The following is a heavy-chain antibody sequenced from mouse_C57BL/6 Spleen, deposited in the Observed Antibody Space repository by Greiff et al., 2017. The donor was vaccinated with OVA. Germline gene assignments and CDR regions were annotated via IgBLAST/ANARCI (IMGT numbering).Heavy chain of an antibody. Sequence: EVQRVESEGGLVQPGSSMKLSCTASGFTFSDYYMAWFRQVPEKGLEWVANINYDGSSTYYLDSLKSRFIISRDNAKNILYLQMSSLKSEDTATYYCARSRLQYWYFDVWGTGTTVTVSS. J-gene: IGHJ1*03. V-gene: IGHV5-16*01. D-gene: IGHD2-2*01. CDR3: ARSRLQYWYFDV. CDR1: GFTFSDYY. CDR2: INYDGSST.